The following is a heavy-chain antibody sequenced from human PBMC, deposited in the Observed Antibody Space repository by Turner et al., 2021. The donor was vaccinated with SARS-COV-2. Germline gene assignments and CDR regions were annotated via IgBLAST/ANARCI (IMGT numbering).Heavy chain of an antibody. Sequence: QVQLVQSGAEVKKPGASVKVSCNASGYTFTGYCMHGLRQAPGQGLEWMGWINPNSGGTNYAQKFQGRVTMTRDTSISTAYMELSRLGSDDTAVYYCAVLEMATITDAFDIWGQGTMVTVSS. D-gene: IGHD5-12*01. CDR2: INPNSGGT. CDR1: GYTFTGYC. V-gene: IGHV1-2*02. CDR3: AVLEMATITDAFDI. J-gene: IGHJ3*02.